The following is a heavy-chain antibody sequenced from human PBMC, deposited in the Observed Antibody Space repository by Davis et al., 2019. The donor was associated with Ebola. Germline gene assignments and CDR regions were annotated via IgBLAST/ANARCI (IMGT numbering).Heavy chain of an antibody. V-gene: IGHV1-3*01. D-gene: IGHD6-13*01. CDR3: ARCFGAAAGPYYGMDV. Sequence: AASVKVSCKASGYTFTSYAMHWVRQAPGQRLEWMGWINAGNGNTKYSQKFQGRVTITRDTSASTAYMELRSLRSDDTAVYYCARCFGAAAGPYYGMDVWGQGTTVTVSS. J-gene: IGHJ6*02. CDR1: GYTFTSYA. CDR2: INAGNGNT.